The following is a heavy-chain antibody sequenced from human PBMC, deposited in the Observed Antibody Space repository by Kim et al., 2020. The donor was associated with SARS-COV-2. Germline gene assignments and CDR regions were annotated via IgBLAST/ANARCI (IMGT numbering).Heavy chain of an antibody. CDR3: ARSAGGYLGTVDSFNV. D-gene: IGHD3-16*01. CDR2: IYYSGST. CDR1: GGSITSVGHY. Sequence: SETLSLTCSVSGGSITSVGHYWSWIRQLPGKGLEWIAYIYYSGSTYSHPSLKSRLSISRDTSNNRFSLTLTSVTAAGTALYYCARSAGGYLGTVDSFNV. J-gene: IGHJ3*01. V-gene: IGHV4-31*03.